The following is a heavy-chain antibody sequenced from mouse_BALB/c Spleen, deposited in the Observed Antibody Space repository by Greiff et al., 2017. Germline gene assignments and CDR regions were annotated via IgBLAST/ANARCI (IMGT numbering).Heavy chain of an antibody. CDR3: ARMRNSYAMDY. Sequence: VQLQQSAAELARPGASVKMSCKASGYTFTSYTMHWVKQRPGQGLEWIGYINPSSGYTEYNQKFKDKTTLTADKSSSTAYMQLSSLTSEDSAVYYCARMRNSYAMDYWGQGTSVTVSS. CDR1: GYTFTSYT. J-gene: IGHJ4*01. CDR2: INPSSGYT. V-gene: IGHV1-4*02.